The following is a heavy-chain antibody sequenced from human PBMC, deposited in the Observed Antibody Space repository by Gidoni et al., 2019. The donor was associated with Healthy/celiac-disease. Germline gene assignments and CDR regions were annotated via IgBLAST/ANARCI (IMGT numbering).Heavy chain of an antibody. Sequence: EVQLVESGGGLVQPGGSLRLACAASGFTFSSYEMNWVRQAPGKGLEWVAYISSSGSTIYYADSVKGRFTISRDNAKNSLYLQMNSLRAEDTAVYYCARENHYYDSSFDYWGQGTLVTVSS. D-gene: IGHD3-22*01. CDR3: ARENHYYDSSFDY. CDR1: GFTFSSYE. CDR2: ISSSGSTI. V-gene: IGHV3-48*03. J-gene: IGHJ4*02.